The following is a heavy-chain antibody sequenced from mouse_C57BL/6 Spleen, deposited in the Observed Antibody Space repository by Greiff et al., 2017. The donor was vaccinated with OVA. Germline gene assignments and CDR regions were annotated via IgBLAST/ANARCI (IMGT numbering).Heavy chain of an antibody. D-gene: IGHD2-4*01. V-gene: IGHV5-12*01. CDR3: ARDDYDVGTWFAN. CDR1: GFTFSDYY. J-gene: IGHJ3*01. Sequence: EVKLVESGGGLVQPGGSLKLSCAASGFTFSDYYMYWVRQTPEKRLEWVAYISNGGGSTYYPDTVTGRFTISRENTKNTLYLQMSRLKSEDTAMYYCARDDYDVGTWFANWGQGTLVTVSA. CDR2: ISNGGGST.